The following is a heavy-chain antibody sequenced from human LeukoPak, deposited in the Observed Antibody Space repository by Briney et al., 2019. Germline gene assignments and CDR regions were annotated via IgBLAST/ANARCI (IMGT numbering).Heavy chain of an antibody. CDR2: IRYDGSNR. V-gene: IGHV3-30*02. D-gene: IGHD2-21*02. CDR3: AKDQIVVTAIWGGDY. Sequence: GGSLRLSCAASGFTFSSYGMHWVRQAPGKGLEWVAFIRYDGSNRCYADSVKGRFTISRDNFKNTLYLQMNSLRAEDTAVYYCAKDQIVVTAIWGGDYWGQGTLVTVSS. J-gene: IGHJ4*02. CDR1: GFTFSSYG.